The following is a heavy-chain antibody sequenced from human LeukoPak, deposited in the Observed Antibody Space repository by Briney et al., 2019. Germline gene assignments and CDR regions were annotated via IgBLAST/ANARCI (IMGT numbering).Heavy chain of an antibody. Sequence: ASVKVSCKASGYTFTGYYMHWVRQAPGQGLEWMGWINPYSGGTNYAQKFQGRVTMARDTSISTAYVELSRLRSDDTAVYYCTSQDDYSNYGGVYWGQGTLVTVSS. J-gene: IGHJ4*02. CDR1: GYTFTGYY. V-gene: IGHV1-2*02. CDR2: INPYSGGT. D-gene: IGHD4-11*01. CDR3: TSQDDYSNYGGVY.